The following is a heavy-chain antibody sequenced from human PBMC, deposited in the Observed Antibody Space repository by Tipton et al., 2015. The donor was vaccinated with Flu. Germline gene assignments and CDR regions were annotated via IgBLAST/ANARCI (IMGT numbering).Heavy chain of an antibody. CDR3: AAFCGGACYPVNY. V-gene: IGHV3-53*01. J-gene: IGHJ4*02. Sequence: SLRLSCAASGFIVGSDYMSWVRQAPGKGLEWVSVIYSSDSTSYADSVRGRFTLSRDNSRNTLYLQMNNLRVEDTAVYYCAAFCGGACYPVNYWGQGTLVTVSS. D-gene: IGHD2-21*01. CDR1: GFIVGSDY. CDR2: IYSSDST.